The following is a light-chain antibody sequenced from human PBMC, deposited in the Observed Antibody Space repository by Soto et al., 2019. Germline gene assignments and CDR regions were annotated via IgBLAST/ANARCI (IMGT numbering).Light chain of an antibody. Sequence: DIQMTQSPSSLSASVGDRVTITCRPSQSIRSYLNWYQQKPGKAPKFLIYAASTLQSGVPSRFSGSESGTDFTLTISSLQPEDFATYYCQQSYSSPSTFGGGTKVEIK. CDR1: QSIRSY. CDR3: QQSYSSPST. V-gene: IGKV1-39*01. J-gene: IGKJ4*01. CDR2: AAS.